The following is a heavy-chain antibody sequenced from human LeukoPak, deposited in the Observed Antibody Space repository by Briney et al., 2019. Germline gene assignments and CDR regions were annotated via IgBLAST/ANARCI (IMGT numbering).Heavy chain of an antibody. D-gene: IGHD2-2*01. Sequence: GSLRLSCAASGFTFSSYSMNWVRQAPGKGLEWVSSISSSSSYIYYADSVKGRFTISRDNAKNSLYLQMNCLRAEDTAVYYCARDGGYCSSTSCNYFDYWGQGTLVTVSS. CDR2: ISSSSSYI. J-gene: IGHJ4*02. V-gene: IGHV3-21*01. CDR1: GFTFSSYS. CDR3: ARDGGYCSSTSCNYFDY.